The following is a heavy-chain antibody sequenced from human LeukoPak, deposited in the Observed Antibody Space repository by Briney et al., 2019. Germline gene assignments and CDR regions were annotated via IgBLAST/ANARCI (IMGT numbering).Heavy chain of an antibody. CDR2: INTNTGNP. V-gene: IGHV7-4-1*02. CDR3: ARDRLGYCSGGSCPWDY. CDR1: GYTFTSYA. D-gene: IGHD2-15*01. J-gene: IGHJ4*02. Sequence: GASVKVSCKASGYTFTSYAMNWVRQAPGQGLEWMGWINTNTGNPMYAQGFTGRFVFSLDTSVSTAYLQISSLKAEDTAVYYCARDRLGYCSGGSCPWDYWGQGTLVTVSS.